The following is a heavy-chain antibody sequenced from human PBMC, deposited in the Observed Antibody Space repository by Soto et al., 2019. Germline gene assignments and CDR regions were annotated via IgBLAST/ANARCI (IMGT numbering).Heavy chain of an antibody. V-gene: IGHV3-49*04. CDR2: IRSKAYGGTT. J-gene: IGHJ4*02. Sequence: PGGSLRLSCTASGFTFGDYAMSWVRQAPGKGLEWVGFIRSKAYGGTTEYAASVKGRFTISRDDSKSIAYLQMNSLKTEDTAVYYCTRAFTIFGVVPFDYWGQGTLVTVS. D-gene: IGHD3-3*01. CDR3: TRAFTIFGVVPFDY. CDR1: GFTFGDYA.